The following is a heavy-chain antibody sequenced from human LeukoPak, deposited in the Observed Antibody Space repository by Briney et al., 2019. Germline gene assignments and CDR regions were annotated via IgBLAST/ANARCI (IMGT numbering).Heavy chain of an antibody. V-gene: IGHV1-2*02. Sequence: GASVKVSCKASGYTFTGYYMHWVRQAPGQGLEWMGWINPNSGGTNYAQKFQGRVTMTRDTSISTAYMELSRLRSDDTAVYYCARGPWTAGQLWPLNWFDPWGQGTLVTVSS. CDR2: INPNSGGT. J-gene: IGHJ5*02. CDR3: ARGPWTAGQLWPLNWFDP. CDR1: GYTFTGYY. D-gene: IGHD5-18*01.